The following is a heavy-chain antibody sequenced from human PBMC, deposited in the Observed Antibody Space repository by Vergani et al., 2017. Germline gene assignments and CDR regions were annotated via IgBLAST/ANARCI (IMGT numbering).Heavy chain of an antibody. J-gene: IGHJ3*02. Sequence: QVQLQESGPGLVKPSETLSLTCTVSGGSISSYYWSWIRQPPGTGLEWIGSIYYSGSTNYNPSLKSRVTISVDTSKNQFSLKLSSVTAADTAVYYCARNPYCGGDCYSDAFDIWGQGTMVTVSS. V-gene: IGHV4-59*01. CDR3: ARNPYCGGDCYSDAFDI. CDR2: IYYSGST. CDR1: GGSISSYY. D-gene: IGHD2-21*02.